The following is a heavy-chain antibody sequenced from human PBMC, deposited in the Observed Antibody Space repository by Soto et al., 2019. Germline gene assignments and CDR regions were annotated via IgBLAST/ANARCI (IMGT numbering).Heavy chain of an antibody. CDR3: VREDDTTGSYGWFDP. Sequence: QVQLVQSGAEVKKPGSSVRVSCKASGAAFNTITINWVRQAPGQGLEWMGGFVPVFGSATYAQKFQGRVDITADASTSTFYMELGRLNSEDTALYYCVREDDTTGSYGWFDPWGQGTLVTVSS. CDR2: FVPVFGSA. V-gene: IGHV1-69*01. D-gene: IGHD3-22*01. J-gene: IGHJ5*02. CDR1: GAAFNTIT.